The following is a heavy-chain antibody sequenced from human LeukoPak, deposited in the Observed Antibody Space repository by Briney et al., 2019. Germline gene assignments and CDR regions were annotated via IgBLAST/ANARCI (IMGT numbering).Heavy chain of an antibody. CDR2: ISSSSSYI. Sequence: GGSLRLSCAASGFTFSSYSMNWVRQAPGKGLEWVSSISSSSSYIYYADSVKGRFTISRDNAKNSLYLQMNSLRAEDTAVYYCARDLQHQLSGMDVWGKGTTVTVSS. CDR3: ARDLQHQLSGMDV. D-gene: IGHD6-13*01. V-gene: IGHV3-21*01. J-gene: IGHJ6*04. CDR1: GFTFSSYS.